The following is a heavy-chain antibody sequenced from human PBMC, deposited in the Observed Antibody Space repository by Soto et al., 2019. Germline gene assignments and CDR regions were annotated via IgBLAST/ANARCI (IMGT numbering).Heavy chain of an antibody. D-gene: IGHD3-3*01. CDR1: GFTFSSYA. CDR2: ISSNGGST. J-gene: IGHJ4*02. Sequence: PGGSLRLSCAASGFTFSSYAMHWVRQAPGKGLEYVSAISSNGGSTYYADSVKGRFTISRDNSKNTLYLQMNSLRAEDTAVYYCARVPIFGVVPTPFDYWGQGTLVTVSS. V-gene: IGHV3-64*04. CDR3: ARVPIFGVVPTPFDY.